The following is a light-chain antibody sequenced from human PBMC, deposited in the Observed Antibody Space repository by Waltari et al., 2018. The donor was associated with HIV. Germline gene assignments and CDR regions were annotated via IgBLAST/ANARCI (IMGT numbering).Light chain of an antibody. Sequence: SYEVTQPPSVAVSPGQTVSITCSGYELGDKYTCWYQQKPGQSPLLVIYQDDKRPSGIPARFSASSSGHTATLTISGTLPMDEADYYCQAWGSTTSGVFGRGTKLTVL. CDR2: QDD. J-gene: IGLJ2*01. CDR3: QAWGSTTSGV. V-gene: IGLV3-1*01. CDR1: ELGDKY.